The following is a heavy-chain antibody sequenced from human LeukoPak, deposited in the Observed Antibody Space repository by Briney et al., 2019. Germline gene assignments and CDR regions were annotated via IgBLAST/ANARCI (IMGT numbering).Heavy chain of an antibody. J-gene: IGHJ4*02. D-gene: IGHD1-1*01. Sequence: SQTLSLTCAISGDSVSRISDAWNWIRLSPSRGLGWLGRTYYESKWNNDYAVSVKSRMTINPDTSKNQFSLQLKSVTPEDTAIYFCAGGHNRAFDYWGRGTLVTVSS. CDR1: GDSVSRISDA. CDR3: AGGHNRAFDY. V-gene: IGHV6-1*01. CDR2: TYYESKWNN.